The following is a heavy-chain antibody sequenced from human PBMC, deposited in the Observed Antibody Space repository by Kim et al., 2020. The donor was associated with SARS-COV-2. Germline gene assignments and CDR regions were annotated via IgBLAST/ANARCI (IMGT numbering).Heavy chain of an antibody. J-gene: IGHJ3*01. CDR2: ISGSGGTK. D-gene: IGHD3-22*01. CDR3: AEDLYCYNSSAVAF. V-gene: IGHV3-23*01. CDR1: GFTFSSFS. Sequence: GGSLRLSCAASGFTFSSFSMNWVRQAPGKGLEWVSVISGSGGTKYYADSVKGLFTFCSDNSKTPLYLQMSILGAEDAVLYYCAEDLYCYNSSAVAF.